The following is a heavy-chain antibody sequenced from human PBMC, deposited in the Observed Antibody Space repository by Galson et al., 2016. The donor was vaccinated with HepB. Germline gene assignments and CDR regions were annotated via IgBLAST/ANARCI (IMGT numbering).Heavy chain of an antibody. D-gene: IGHD5-12*01. V-gene: IGHV1-3*01. J-gene: IGHJ6*02. CDR2: INAANGDT. CDR1: GYTFTTYA. Sequence: SVKVSCKASGYTFTTYAMYWVRQAPGQRLEWMGWINAANGDTKYSQKLQGRGTITWDTSANTAYMELSSLRSEDAAVYYCARGHIVATVDYYYYGLDVWGQGTTVTVSS. CDR3: ARGHIVATVDYYYYGLDV.